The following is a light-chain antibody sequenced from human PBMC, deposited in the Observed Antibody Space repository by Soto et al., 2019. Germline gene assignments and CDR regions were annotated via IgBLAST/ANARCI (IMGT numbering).Light chain of an antibody. J-gene: IGLJ2*01. CDR2: DVS. CDR3: SPYTSSSALGV. CDR1: SSDVGGYDY. V-gene: IGLV2-14*03. Sequence: QSALTQPASVSGSPGQSITISCTGTSSDVGGYDYVSWYQHHPGKAPKLMIYDVSNRPSGVSNRFSGSKSGNTASLTISGLQAEDEADYYCSPYTSSSALGVFGGGTKVTVL.